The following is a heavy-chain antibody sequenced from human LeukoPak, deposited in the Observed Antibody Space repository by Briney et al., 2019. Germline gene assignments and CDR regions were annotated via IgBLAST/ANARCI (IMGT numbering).Heavy chain of an antibody. CDR3: ARQSSSWYKGIDC. V-gene: IGHV5-51*01. J-gene: IGHJ4*02. Sequence: GESLKISCKGSGYSFTNYWIGLVRQIPGKGLEWMGIIYPGDSDTRYSPSFQGQVTISADKSISTAYLQGSSLKASDTAMYYWARQSSSWYKGIDCWGQGTLVTVSS. CDR2: IYPGDSDT. D-gene: IGHD6-13*01. CDR1: GYSFTNYW.